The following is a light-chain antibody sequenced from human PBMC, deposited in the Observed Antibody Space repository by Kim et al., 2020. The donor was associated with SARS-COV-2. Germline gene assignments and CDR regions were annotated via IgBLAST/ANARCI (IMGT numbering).Light chain of an antibody. CDR2: GDG. Sequence: GYRFTISCSGSKYHVGNIPVNRYQQFPGAAPNLLIYGDGRRPSGVFDRFSGSKSGTSASLAIGGLHSEDEADYYCAAWDGILNVWVFGGGTQLTVL. J-gene: IGLJ3*02. CDR1: KYHVGNIP. V-gene: IGLV1-44*01. CDR3: AAWDGILNVWV.